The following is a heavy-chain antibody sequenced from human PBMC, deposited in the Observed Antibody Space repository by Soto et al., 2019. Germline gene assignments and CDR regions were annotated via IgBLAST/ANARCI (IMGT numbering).Heavy chain of an antibody. D-gene: IGHD4-4*01. CDR3: APAYDYSNDPNWFDP. V-gene: IGHV1-69*13. CDR1: GGTFSSYA. CDR2: IIPIFGTA. J-gene: IGHJ5*02. Sequence: GASVNVSCKASGGTFSSYAISWVRQAPGQGLEWMGGIIPIFGTANYAQKFQGRVTITADESTSTAYMELSSLRSEDMAVYYCAPAYDYSNDPNWFDPWGQGTLVTVSS.